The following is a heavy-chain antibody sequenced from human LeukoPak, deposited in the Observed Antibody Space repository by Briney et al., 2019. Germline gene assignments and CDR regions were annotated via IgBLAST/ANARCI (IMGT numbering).Heavy chain of an antibody. CDR2: IYYSGST. CDR1: GGSISSSGYY. Sequence: SETLSLTCTVSGGSISSSGYYWGWIRQPPGKGLEWIGSIYYSGSTYYNPSLKSRVTISVDRSKNQFSLKLSSVTAADTAVYYCARVQGAAARGYWFDPWGQGTLVTVSS. D-gene: IGHD6-13*01. V-gene: IGHV4-39*07. CDR3: ARVQGAAARGYWFDP. J-gene: IGHJ5*02.